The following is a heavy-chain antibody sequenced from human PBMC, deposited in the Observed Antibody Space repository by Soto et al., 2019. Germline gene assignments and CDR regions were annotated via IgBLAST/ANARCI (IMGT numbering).Heavy chain of an antibody. CDR3: ARGVSAGVDY. D-gene: IGHD1-26*01. J-gene: IGHJ4*02. CDR2: MQPSTGRT. CDR1: GYSFTSLD. V-gene: IGHV1-8*01. Sequence: QVQLVQSGAELREPGASVKVSCKASGYSFTSLDINWVRQTAGQGLEWMGWMQPSTGRTGYAQKLQGRVTMTRDTSITTAYMELTTLSSDDTAFSYCARGVSAGVDYWGQGTLVTVSS.